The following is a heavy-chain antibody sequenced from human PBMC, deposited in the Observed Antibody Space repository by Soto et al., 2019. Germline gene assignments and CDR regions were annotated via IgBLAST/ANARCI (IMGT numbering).Heavy chain of an antibody. CDR2: ISYDGSNK. Sequence: QVQLVESGGGVVQPGRSLRLSCAASGFTFSSYGMHWVRQAPGKGLEWVAVISYDGSNKYYADSVQGRFTISRDNAKNTLYLQMNSLRAEDTAVYYCAKELVYDSSGWSFDYWGQGTLVTASS. CDR1: GFTFSSYG. V-gene: IGHV3-30*18. D-gene: IGHD3-22*01. J-gene: IGHJ4*02. CDR3: AKELVYDSSGWSFDY.